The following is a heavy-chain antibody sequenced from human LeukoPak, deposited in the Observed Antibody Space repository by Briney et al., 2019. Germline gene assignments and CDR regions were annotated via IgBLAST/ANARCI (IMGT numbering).Heavy chain of an antibody. Sequence: GGSLRLSCAASGFTFSTYSMHWVRQAPGKGLVWVSHVNSDGSRTNYADSVKGRFTISRDNAKNMLFLQMNSLRPEDTALYYCTRSLDPWGQGTLVTVSS. CDR1: GFTFSTYS. J-gene: IGHJ5*02. CDR3: TRSLDP. CDR2: VNSDGSRT. V-gene: IGHV3-74*01.